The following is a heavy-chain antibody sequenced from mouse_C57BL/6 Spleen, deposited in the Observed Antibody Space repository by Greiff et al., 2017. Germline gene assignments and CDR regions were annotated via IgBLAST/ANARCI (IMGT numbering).Heavy chain of an antibody. CDR3: ARGLGYDGELTAMDY. D-gene: IGHD2-2*01. Sequence: QVQLQQSDAELVKPGASVKISCKVSGYTFTDHTIHWMKQRPEQGLEWIGYIYPRDGSTKYNEKFKGKATLTADKSSSPAYMQLNSLTSEDSAVYLCARGLGYDGELTAMDYWGQGTSVTVSS. J-gene: IGHJ4*01. V-gene: IGHV1-78*01. CDR2: IYPRDGST. CDR1: GYTFTDHT.